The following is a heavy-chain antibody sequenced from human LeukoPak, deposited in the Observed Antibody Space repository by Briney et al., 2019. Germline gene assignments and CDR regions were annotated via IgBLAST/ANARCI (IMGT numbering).Heavy chain of an antibody. D-gene: IGHD3-10*01. J-gene: IGHJ4*02. CDR2: ISGSGDST. CDR1: GFTFSSYG. Sequence: GGSLRLSCAASGFTFSSYGMNWVRQAPGKVLEWVSAISGSGDSTYYADSVKGRFTISRDNSKNTLYLQMNSLRAEDTAVYYCAKTHPNYYGSGSYYLNPFDYWGQGTLVTVSS. CDR3: AKTHPNYYGSGSYYLNPFDY. V-gene: IGHV3-23*01.